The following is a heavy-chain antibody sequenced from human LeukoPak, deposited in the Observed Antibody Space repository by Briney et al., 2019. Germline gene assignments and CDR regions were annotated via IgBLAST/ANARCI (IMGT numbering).Heavy chain of an antibody. D-gene: IGHD3-16*01. CDR3: ARLGEKADFDY. CDR2: IKQDGSES. V-gene: IGHV3-7*01. CDR1: GFTFSSYW. Sequence: GGSLRLSCAASGFTFSSYWMSWVRQAPGKGLEWVANIKQDGSESYYVDSVKGRFTFSRDNAKSSLYLQINSLRAEDTAVYYCARLGEKADFDYWGQGTLVTVSS. J-gene: IGHJ4*02.